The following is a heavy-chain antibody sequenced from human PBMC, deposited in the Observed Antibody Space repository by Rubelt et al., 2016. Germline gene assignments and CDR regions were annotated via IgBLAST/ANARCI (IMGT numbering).Heavy chain of an antibody. D-gene: IGHD5-18*01. V-gene: IGHV1-69*06. CDR2: IIPIFGTA. J-gene: IGHJ4*02. CDR1: GGTFSSYA. CDR3: ATVVQLWSTTRAHFDY. Sequence: QVQLVQSGAEVKKPGSSVKVSCKASGGTFSSYAISWVRQAPGQGLEWMGGIIPIFGTANYAQKFQGRVTMTEDTSTDTAYMELSSLISEDTAVYYCATVVQLWSTTRAHFDYWGQGTLVTVSS.